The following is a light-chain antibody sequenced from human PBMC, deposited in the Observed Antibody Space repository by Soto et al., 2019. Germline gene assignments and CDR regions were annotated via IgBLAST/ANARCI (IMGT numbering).Light chain of an antibody. Sequence: EIVMTQSPATLSVSPGERTTLSCRASQSVSSNLAWYQQKPGQAPRLLIYGASTRATGIPARFSGSGSGTDFTLTISSLQSEDFAVYFCQQYQRWPPLSFGGGTKVEIK. V-gene: IGKV3-15*01. CDR3: QQYQRWPPLS. CDR1: QSVSSN. J-gene: IGKJ4*01. CDR2: GAS.